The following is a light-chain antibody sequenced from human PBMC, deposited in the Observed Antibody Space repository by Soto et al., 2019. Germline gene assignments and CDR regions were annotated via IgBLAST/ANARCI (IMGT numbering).Light chain of an antibody. J-gene: IGLJ3*02. CDR2: DLN. V-gene: IGLV2-11*01. CDR1: SSDLGTYNY. Sequence: QSALTQPRSVSGSPGQSVTISCTGSSSDLGTYNYVSWYQQHPGKAPKLMIYDLNKRPSGVPDRFSASKSGNTASLTISGLQAEDEADYYCCSYTGSSLVFGAGTKLTVL. CDR3: CSYTGSSLV.